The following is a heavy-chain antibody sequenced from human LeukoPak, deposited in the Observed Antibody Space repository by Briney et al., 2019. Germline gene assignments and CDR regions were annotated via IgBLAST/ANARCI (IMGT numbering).Heavy chain of an antibody. V-gene: IGHV1-2*02. CDR1: GYTFTGYY. Sequence: ASVKVSCKASGYTFTGYYMHWVRQAPGQGLEWMGWINPNSGGTNYAQKFQGRATMTRDTSISTAYMELSRLRSDDTAVYYCARGQIDCGSTSCYYYYYYMDVWGKGTTVTVSS. CDR3: ARGQIDCGSTSCYYYYYYMDV. CDR2: INPNSGGT. D-gene: IGHD2-2*01. J-gene: IGHJ6*03.